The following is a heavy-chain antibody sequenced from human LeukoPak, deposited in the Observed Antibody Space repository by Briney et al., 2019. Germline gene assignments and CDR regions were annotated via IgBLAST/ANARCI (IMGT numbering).Heavy chain of an antibody. CDR2: IYYSGST. J-gene: IGHJ3*02. CDR3: ARVPDTDDAFDI. D-gene: IGHD1-14*01. V-gene: IGHV4-59*01. CDR1: GGSISSYY. Sequence: PSETLSLTCTVSGGSISSYYWSWIRQPPGKGLERIGYIYYSGSTNYNPSLKSRVTISVDTSKNQFSLKLSSVTAADTAVYYCARVPDTDDAFDIWGQGTMVTVSS.